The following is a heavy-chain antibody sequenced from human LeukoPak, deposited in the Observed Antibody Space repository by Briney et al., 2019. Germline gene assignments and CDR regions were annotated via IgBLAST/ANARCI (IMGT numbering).Heavy chain of an antibody. CDR3: AREVDSSGYPFDY. J-gene: IGHJ4*02. D-gene: IGHD3-22*01. V-gene: IGHV1-2*02. Sequence: EASVKVSCKASGYTFTGYYMHWVRQAPGQGLEWMGWINPNSGGTNYAQKFQGRVTMTRDTSISTAYMELSRLRSDDTAVYYCAREVDSSGYPFDYWGQGTLVTVSS. CDR1: GYTFTGYY. CDR2: INPNSGGT.